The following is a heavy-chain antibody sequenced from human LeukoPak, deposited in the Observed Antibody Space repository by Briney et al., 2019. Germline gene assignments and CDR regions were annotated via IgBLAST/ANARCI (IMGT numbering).Heavy chain of an antibody. V-gene: IGHV3-30-3*01. CDR3: ARDHGGADAFDI. Sequence: GGSLRLSCAASGFTFSSYAMHWVRQAPGKGLEWVAVISYDGSNKYYADSVKGRFTISRDNSKNTLYLQMNSLRAEGTAVYYCARDHGGADAFDIWGQGTMVTVSS. CDR2: ISYDGSNK. J-gene: IGHJ3*02. CDR1: GFTFSSYA.